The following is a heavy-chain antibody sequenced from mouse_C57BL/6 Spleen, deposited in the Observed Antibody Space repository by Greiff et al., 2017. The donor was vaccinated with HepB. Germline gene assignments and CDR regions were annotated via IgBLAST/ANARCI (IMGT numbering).Heavy chain of an antibody. J-gene: IGHJ3*01. D-gene: IGHD2-3*01. V-gene: IGHV1-50*01. CDR1: GYTFTSYW. CDR3: ARSEDGPFAN. Sequence: QVQLQQPGAELVKPGASVKLSCKASGYTFTSYWMQWVKQRPGQGLEWIGEIDPSDSYTNYNQKFKGKATLTVDTSSSTAYMQLSSLTSEDSAVYYCARSEDGPFANWGQGTLVTVSA. CDR2: IDPSDSYT.